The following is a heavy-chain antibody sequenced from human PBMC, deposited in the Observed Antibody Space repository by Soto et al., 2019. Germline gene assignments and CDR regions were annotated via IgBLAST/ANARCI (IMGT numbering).Heavy chain of an antibody. CDR1: GGSFSGYY. J-gene: IGHJ6*02. CDR3: ARGRYYDFWSGYYTYYYYGMDV. D-gene: IGHD3-3*01. V-gene: IGHV4-34*01. Sequence: SETLSLTCAVYGGSFSGYYWSWIRQPPGKGLEWIGEINHSGSTNYNPSLKSRVTISVDTPKNQFSLKLSSVTAEDTAVYYCARGRYYDFWSGYYTYYYYGMDVWGQGTTVTVSS. CDR2: INHSGST.